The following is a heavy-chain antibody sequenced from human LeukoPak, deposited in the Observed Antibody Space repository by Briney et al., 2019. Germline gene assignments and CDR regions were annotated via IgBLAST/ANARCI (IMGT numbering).Heavy chain of an antibody. CDR3: ARQVTIFEGNYMDV. D-gene: IGHD3-3*01. J-gene: IGHJ6*03. CDR2: IYYSGNT. Sequence: SETLSLTCTVPGGSISSSSYYWGWIRQPPGKGLEWIGSIYYSGNTYYNPSLKSRVTISVDTSKNQFSLKLSSVTAADTAVYYCARQVTIFEGNYMDVWGKGTTVTVSS. V-gene: IGHV4-39*01. CDR1: GGSISSSSYY.